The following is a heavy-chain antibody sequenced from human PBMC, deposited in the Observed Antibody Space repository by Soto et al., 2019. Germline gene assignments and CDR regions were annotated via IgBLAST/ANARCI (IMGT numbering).Heavy chain of an antibody. CDR1: GCTFLSYA. Sequence: SGEVCFQDSGCTFLSYAISWVRQAPGQGLEWMGGIIPIFGTANYAQKFQGRVTITADESTSTAYMEVSSLRSEDTAVYYCARAGKSSSSNRWFDPWGQGTLVTVSS. D-gene: IGHD6-13*01. CDR3: ARAGKSSSSNRWFDP. J-gene: IGHJ5*02. CDR2: IIPIFGTA. V-gene: IGHV1-69*13.